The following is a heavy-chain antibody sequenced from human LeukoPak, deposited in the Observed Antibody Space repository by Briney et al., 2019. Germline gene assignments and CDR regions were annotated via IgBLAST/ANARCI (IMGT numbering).Heavy chain of an antibody. D-gene: IGHD3-3*01. V-gene: IGHV1-8*01. Sequence: ASVKVSCKASGYTFTSYDINWVRQATGQGLEWMEWMNTNSGNTGYAQKFQGRVTMTRNTSISTAYMELSSLRSEDTAVYYCARDPPIFGVVIGDDYWGQGTLVTVSS. CDR3: ARDPPIFGVVIGDDY. J-gene: IGHJ4*02. CDR2: MNTNSGNT. CDR1: GYTFTSYD.